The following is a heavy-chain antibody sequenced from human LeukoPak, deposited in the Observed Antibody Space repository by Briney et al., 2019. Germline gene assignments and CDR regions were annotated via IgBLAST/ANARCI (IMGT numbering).Heavy chain of an antibody. CDR2: IIPIFGTA. V-gene: IGHV1-69*01. D-gene: IGHD6-13*01. J-gene: IGHJ4*02. Sequence: SVKVSCKASGGTFSSYAISWVRQAPGQGLEWMGGIIPIFGTANYAQKFQGRVTITADESTSTAYMELSSLRSEDTAVYYCARNPGIAAAGFFDYLGQGNLVNVSS. CDR1: GGTFSSYA. CDR3: ARNPGIAAAGFFDY.